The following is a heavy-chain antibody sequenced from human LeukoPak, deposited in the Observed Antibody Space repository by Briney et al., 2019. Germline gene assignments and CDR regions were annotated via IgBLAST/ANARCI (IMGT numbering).Heavy chain of an antibody. CDR2: ISYDGSNK. D-gene: IGHD6-13*01. J-gene: IGHJ3*01. CDR3: AKELKSSWF. Sequence: PGGSLRLSCAASGFTFSSYAMHWVRQAPGKGLEWVAVISYDGSNKYYADSVKGRFTISRDNSKNTLYLQMNSLRAEDTALYYCAKELKSSWFWGQGTMVTVSS. V-gene: IGHV3-30-3*01. CDR1: GFTFSSYA.